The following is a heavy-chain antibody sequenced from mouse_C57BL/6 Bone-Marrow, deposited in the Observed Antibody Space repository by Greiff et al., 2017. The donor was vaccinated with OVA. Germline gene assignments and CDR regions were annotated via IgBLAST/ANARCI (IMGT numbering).Heavy chain of an antibody. CDR2: INPSSGYT. V-gene: IGHV1-7*01. D-gene: IGHD1-1*01. Sequence: QVQLQQSGAELAKPGASVKLSCKASGYTITSYWMHWVKQRPGQGLEWIGYINPSSGYTKYNQKFKDKAPLTADKSSSTAYMQLSNLTYEDSAVYYGATRDPTVVPYRYFDVWGTGTTVTVSS. CDR3: ATRDPTVVPYRYFDV. J-gene: IGHJ1*03. CDR1: GYTITSYW.